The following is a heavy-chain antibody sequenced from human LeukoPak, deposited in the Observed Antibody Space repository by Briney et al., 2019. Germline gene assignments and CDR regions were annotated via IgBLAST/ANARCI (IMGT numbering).Heavy chain of an antibody. V-gene: IGHV1-69*13. J-gene: IGHJ4*02. CDR2: IIPIFGKT. CDR1: GGSFSSYA. CDR3: ARDRSTGDY. Sequence: ASVKVSCQASGGSFSSYAYNWVRQAPGQGLEWMGGIIPIFGKTNYAQKFQGRVTISADDSRSTAYMELSSLTFEDTAVYYCARDRSTGDYWGQGTLVTVSS.